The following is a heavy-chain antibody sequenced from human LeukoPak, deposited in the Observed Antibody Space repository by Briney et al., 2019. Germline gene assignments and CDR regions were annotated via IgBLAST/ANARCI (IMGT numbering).Heavy chain of an antibody. CDR2: ICSSRSTI. CDR1: GFTFSSYS. D-gene: IGHD6-19*01. Sequence: GGSLRLSCAASGFTFSSYSMNWVRQAPGKGLEWVSYICSSRSTIYYADSVKGRFTISRDNAKNSLYLQMNSLRAEDTAVYYCARGGSKWLATDDAFDIWGQGTMVTVSS. V-gene: IGHV3-48*04. CDR3: ARGGSKWLATDDAFDI. J-gene: IGHJ3*02.